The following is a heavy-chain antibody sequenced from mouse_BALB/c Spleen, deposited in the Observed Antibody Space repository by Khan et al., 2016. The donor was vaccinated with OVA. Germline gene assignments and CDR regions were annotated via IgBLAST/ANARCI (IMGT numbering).Heavy chain of an antibody. CDR3: ASHLTGSFAY. J-gene: IGHJ3*01. V-gene: IGHV5-6*01. D-gene: IGHD4-1*01. Sequence: EVELVESGGDLVKPGGSLKLSCAASGFTFSSYSMSWVRQTPDKRLEWVATISSDGDYTYYPDSVTGRFTISRDNAKNTLYLQMSSLKSEDTAMYYCASHLTGSFAYWGQGTLVTVSA. CDR2: ISSDGDYT. CDR1: GFTFSSYS.